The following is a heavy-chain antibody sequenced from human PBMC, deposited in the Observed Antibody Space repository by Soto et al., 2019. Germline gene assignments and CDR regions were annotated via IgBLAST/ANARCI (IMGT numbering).Heavy chain of an antibody. CDR3: AKGQHCRSTSCYFYYYGVDV. D-gene: IGHD2-2*01. Sequence: SVKVSCKASGGTFSSYAISWVRQAPGQGLEWMGGIIPIFGTANYAQKFQGRVTITADESTSTAYMELSSLRAEDTAVYYCAKGQHCRSTSCYFYYYGVDVWGQGTTVTVSS. J-gene: IGHJ6*02. CDR1: GGTFSSYA. V-gene: IGHV1-69*13. CDR2: IIPIFGTA.